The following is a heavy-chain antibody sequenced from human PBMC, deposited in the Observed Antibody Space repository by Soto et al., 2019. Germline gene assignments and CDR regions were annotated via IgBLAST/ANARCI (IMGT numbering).Heavy chain of an antibody. J-gene: IGHJ4*02. V-gene: IGHV1-18*01. CDR2: ISAYNGNK. CDR1: GYTFNSYG. CDR3: ARDSPPVDY. Sequence: GASVKVSCKASGYTFNSYGISWVRQAPGQGLEWMGWISAYNGNKKYAQKLQGRVTMTTDTSTSTAYMELRSLRPDDTAVYYCARDSPPVDYWGQGTLVTVSS.